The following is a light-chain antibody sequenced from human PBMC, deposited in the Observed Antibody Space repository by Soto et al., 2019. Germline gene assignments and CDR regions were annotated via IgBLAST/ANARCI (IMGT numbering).Light chain of an antibody. CDR2: DAS. CDR1: QSGSRN. CDR3: QQYNNWPNT. Sequence: EILMIKYQATQSVSPGERATLSCRASQSGSRNLAGYQQKPGEAPSHLIFDASTRATSSPARFCGSRSGTKFTLSISSLQSEDFVVYYCQQYNNWPNTFGQGTLLEIK. V-gene: IGKV3D-15*01. J-gene: IGKJ5*01.